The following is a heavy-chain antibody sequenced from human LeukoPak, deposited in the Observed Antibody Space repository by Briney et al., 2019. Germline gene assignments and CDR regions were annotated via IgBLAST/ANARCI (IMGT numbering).Heavy chain of an antibody. J-gene: IGHJ4*02. CDR2: LSWDSGSI. CDR1: GFTFSSHG. D-gene: IGHD2-15*01. Sequence: GGSLRLSCAASGFTFSSHGMHWVRQVPGKGLEWVSGLSWDSGSIGYADSVKGRFTISRDNAKNSLYLQMNSLKHEDTALYYCTKGPCSAGSCYFDSWGQGTLVIVSS. CDR3: TKGPCSAGSCYFDS. V-gene: IGHV3-9*01.